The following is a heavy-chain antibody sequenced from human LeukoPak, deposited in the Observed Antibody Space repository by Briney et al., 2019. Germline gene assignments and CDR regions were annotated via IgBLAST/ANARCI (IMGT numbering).Heavy chain of an antibody. CDR3: ATDSLGIVGTTPRGY. D-gene: IGHD1-26*01. Sequence: ASVKVSCKVSGYTLTELSLHWVRQAPGKGLEWMGGFDPEDGETIYAQKFQGRVTMTEDTSTDTAYMELSSLRSEDTAVYYCATDSLGIVGTTPRGYWGQGTLVTVSS. V-gene: IGHV1-24*01. CDR2: FDPEDGET. J-gene: IGHJ4*02. CDR1: GYTLTELS.